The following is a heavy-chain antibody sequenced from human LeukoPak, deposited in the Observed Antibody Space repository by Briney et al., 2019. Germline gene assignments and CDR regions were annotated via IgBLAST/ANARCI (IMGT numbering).Heavy chain of an antibody. V-gene: IGHV3-23*01. CDR2: ISGSAGST. J-gene: IGHJ4*02. CDR1: GLTFSSCA. CDR3: AKEGNEIYAYRLFDY. D-gene: IGHD1-26*01. Sequence: GGSLRLSCAASGLTFSSCAMSWVRQAPGKGLEWVSSISGSAGSTYYADSVKGLFTISRDNSKSTLYLQMNSLRAGDTAVYYCAKEGNEIYAYRLFDYWGQGTLVTVSS.